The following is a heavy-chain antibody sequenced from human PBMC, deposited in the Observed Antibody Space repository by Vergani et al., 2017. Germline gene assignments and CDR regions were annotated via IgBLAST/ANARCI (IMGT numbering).Heavy chain of an antibody. CDR3: AKKRGSLYYYGVDV. J-gene: IGHJ6*02. CDR2: IRYDGSNP. Sequence: QEQLLQSGGGVVQPGGSLRLSCIGSGYTFGHFDMHWVRQAPGKGLAWVAFIRYDGSNPQYIDSVKGRFTISRDNSKDTLFLQMNDLRPEDTGTYFCAKKRGSLYYYGVDVWGQGTMITVSS. V-gene: IGHV3-30*02. CDR1: GYTFGHFD. D-gene: IGHD5-24*01.